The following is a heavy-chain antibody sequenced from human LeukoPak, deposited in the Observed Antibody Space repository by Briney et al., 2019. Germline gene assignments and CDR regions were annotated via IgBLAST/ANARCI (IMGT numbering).Heavy chain of an antibody. V-gene: IGHV4-59*11. Sequence: SETVSLTCTISGGSISTHYWTWIRQPPGKGLEGIGYVLYSGITYYDPSLRSRITIPVDTSQHQVSLSPRSVTAADTAVYYCARDLTTVTKGFDIWGQGTMVTVSS. D-gene: IGHD4-17*01. J-gene: IGHJ3*02. CDR2: VLYSGIT. CDR3: ARDLTTVTKGFDI. CDR1: GGSISTHY.